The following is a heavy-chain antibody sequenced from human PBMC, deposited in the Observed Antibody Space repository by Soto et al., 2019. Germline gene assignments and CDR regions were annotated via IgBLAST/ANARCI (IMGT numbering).Heavy chain of an antibody. V-gene: IGHV4-39*01. J-gene: IGHJ4*02. CDR1: GDLISGSSYY. D-gene: IGHD5-18*01. CDR2: VYHTGTT. CDR3: ARLGLGYSYHNY. Sequence: SETLSLTCIVSGDLISGSSYYWGWIRQPPGKGLEWIGSVYHTGTTYYYPSPESRVAISVDTSKNQFSLKLNLVTAADTAVYYCARLGLGYSYHNYCGRGTLVTVSS.